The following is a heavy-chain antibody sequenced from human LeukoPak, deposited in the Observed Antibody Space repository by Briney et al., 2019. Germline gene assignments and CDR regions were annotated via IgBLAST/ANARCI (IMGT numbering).Heavy chain of an antibody. D-gene: IGHD2-2*01. CDR3: AREQVVPAAPYDY. V-gene: IGHV1-2*02. CDR1: GYTFTGYY. J-gene: IGHJ4*02. Sequence: ASVKVSCKASGYTFTGYYMHWVRQAPGQGLEWMGWINPNSGGTNYAQKFQGRVTMTRDTSISTAYMELSGLRSDDTAVYYCAREQVVPAAPYDYWGQGTLVTVSS. CDR2: INPNSGGT.